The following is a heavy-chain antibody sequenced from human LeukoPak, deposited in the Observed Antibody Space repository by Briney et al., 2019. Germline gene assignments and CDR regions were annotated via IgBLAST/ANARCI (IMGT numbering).Heavy chain of an antibody. CDR1: GFTFSDYD. CDR2: IGTAGDT. V-gene: IGHV3-13*01. CDR3: ARVAKERVGGVYYFDY. D-gene: IGHD1-1*01. Sequence: PGGSLRLSCAASGFTFSDYDMHWVRQATGKGPEWVSAIGTAGDTYYTGSVKGRFTISRENAKNSLYLQMNSLRAGDTAVYYCARVAKERVGGVYYFDYWGQGTLVTVSS. J-gene: IGHJ4*02.